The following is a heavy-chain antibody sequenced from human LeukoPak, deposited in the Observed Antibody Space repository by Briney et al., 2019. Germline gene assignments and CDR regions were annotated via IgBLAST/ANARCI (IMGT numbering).Heavy chain of an antibody. CDR1: GGSISSGGYY. Sequence: PSETLSLTCTVSGGSISSGGYYWSWIRQPPGKGLEWIGYIYYSGSTYYNPSLKSRVTISVDTSKNQFSLKLSSVTAADTAVYYCARGHLMPYGAFDIWGQGTMVTVSS. D-gene: IGHD2-2*01. CDR2: IYYSGST. CDR3: ARGHLMPYGAFDI. V-gene: IGHV4-31*03. J-gene: IGHJ3*02.